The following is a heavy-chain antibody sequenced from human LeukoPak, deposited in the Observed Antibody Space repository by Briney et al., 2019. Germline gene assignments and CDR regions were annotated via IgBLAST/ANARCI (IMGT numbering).Heavy chain of an antibody. D-gene: IGHD1-1*01. CDR1: GYSFSNYW. V-gene: IGHV5-51*01. J-gene: IGHJ4*02. CDR3: ARPGERSRRDWNLDQ. CDR2: VYPRDSDT. Sequence: GESLKISCKASGYSFSNYWIGWVRQVPGKGLEWMGIVYPRDSDTRYSPSFQGQVTISADKSISTAYLQWSSLKASDTAVYYCARPGERSRRDWNLDQWGQGTLVAVSS.